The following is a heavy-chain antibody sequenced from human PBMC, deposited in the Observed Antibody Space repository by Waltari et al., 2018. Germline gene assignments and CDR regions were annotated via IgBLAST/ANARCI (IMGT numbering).Heavy chain of an antibody. CDR2: MSGDSGSI. Sequence: EVQLVESGGGLVQPGGSLRLSCAASGFTFSSYSMNWFRQAQGKGLEWVSYMSGDSGSIHYADSVKGRSTVSRDNAKNSLYLQMSSLTAEDTAVFYCARDRDWAFDIWGQGTMVTVSS. D-gene: IGHD2-21*01. V-gene: IGHV3-48*04. CDR3: ARDRDWAFDI. J-gene: IGHJ3*02. CDR1: GFTFSSYS.